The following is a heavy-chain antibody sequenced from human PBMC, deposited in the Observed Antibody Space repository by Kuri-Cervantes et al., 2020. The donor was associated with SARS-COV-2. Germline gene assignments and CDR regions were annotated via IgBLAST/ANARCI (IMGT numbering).Heavy chain of an antibody. D-gene: IGHD7-27*01. J-gene: IGHJ4*02. V-gene: IGHV3-30*18. CDR1: GFTFSSYG. CDR3: AKDHWDDY. Sequence: GESLKISSAASGFTFSSYGMHWVRQAPGKGLEWVAVISYDGSNKYYADSVKGRFTISRDNSKNTLYLQMNSLRAEDTAVYYCAKDHWDDYWGQGTLVTVSS. CDR2: ISYDGSNK.